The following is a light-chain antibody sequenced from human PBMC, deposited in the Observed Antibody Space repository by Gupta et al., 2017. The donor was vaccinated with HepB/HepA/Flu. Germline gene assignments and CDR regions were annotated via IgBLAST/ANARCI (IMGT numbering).Light chain of an antibody. CDR1: QDITTW. V-gene: IGKV1-12*01. J-gene: IGKJ2*01. Sequence: DIQMTQSPSSVSASVGDRVTITCRASQDITTWLAWYQQKPGKAPKLLLFAASTVQIGAPSRFSGRGSVTDFTLTISSLQPEDFATYYCHQANGFPFTFGHGTKVETK. CDR3: HQANGFPFT. CDR2: AAS.